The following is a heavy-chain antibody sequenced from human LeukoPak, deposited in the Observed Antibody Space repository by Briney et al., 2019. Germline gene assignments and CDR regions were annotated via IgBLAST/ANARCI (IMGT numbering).Heavy chain of an antibody. CDR3: AKGMDTAMVPNYYYYMDV. J-gene: IGHJ6*03. Sequence: VVSLRLSCAASGFTFDDYTMHWVRQAPGKGLEWVSLISWDGGSTYYADSVKGRFTISRDNSKNSLYLQMNSLRTEDTALYYCAKGMDTAMVPNYYYYMDVWGKGTTVTVSS. V-gene: IGHV3-43*01. D-gene: IGHD5-18*01. CDR1: GFTFDDYT. CDR2: ISWDGGST.